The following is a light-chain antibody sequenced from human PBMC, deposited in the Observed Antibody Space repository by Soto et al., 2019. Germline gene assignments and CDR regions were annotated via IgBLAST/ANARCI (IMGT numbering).Light chain of an antibody. CDR1: SSNIGAGYD. CDR2: GNS. V-gene: IGLV1-40*01. CDR3: QSYYSSRSGSVV. Sequence: QSVLTQPPSVSGAPGQRVTISCTGSSSNIGAGYDVHWYQQLPGTAPKLLIYGNSNRPSGVPDRFSGSKSGTSASLAITGLRAEDEAEYYYQSYYSSRSGSVVFGGGTKLTVL. J-gene: IGLJ2*01.